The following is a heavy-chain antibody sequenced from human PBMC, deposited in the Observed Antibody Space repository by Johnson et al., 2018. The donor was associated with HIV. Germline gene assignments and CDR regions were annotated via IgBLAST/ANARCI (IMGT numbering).Heavy chain of an antibody. Sequence: QVQLVESGGGVVQPGRSLRLSCAASGFTFSSNYMSWVRQAPWKGLEWVAVTSYDGSSQYIADFVEGRFTISRDNSKNTIYLQMNSLRPEDTAVYYCASPWVASALDIWGQGTLVTVSP. D-gene: IGHD2-15*01. CDR1: GFTFSSNY. CDR3: ASPWVASALDI. V-gene: IGHV3-30-3*01. CDR2: TSYDGSSQ. J-gene: IGHJ3*02.